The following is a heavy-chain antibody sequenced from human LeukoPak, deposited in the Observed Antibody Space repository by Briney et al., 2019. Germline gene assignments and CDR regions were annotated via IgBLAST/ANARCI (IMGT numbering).Heavy chain of an antibody. Sequence: TGGSLRLSCAASGFTFSSYGMHWVRQAPGKGLEWVAVISYDGSNKYYADSVKGRFTISRDNSKNTLYLQMNSLRAEDTAVYYCAKDLGGDWDGWGQGTLVTVSS. V-gene: IGHV3-30*18. CDR2: ISYDGSNK. CDR3: AKDLGGDWDG. CDR1: GFTFSSYG. D-gene: IGHD2-21*02. J-gene: IGHJ4*02.